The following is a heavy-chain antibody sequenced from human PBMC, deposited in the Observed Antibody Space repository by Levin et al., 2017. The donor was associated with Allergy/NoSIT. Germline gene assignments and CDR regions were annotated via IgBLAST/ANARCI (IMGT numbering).Heavy chain of an antibody. D-gene: IGHD5-12*01. CDR1: GFTFSDYY. J-gene: IGHJ6*03. CDR3: ARDRGIVATLRDYYMDV. CDR2: ITTPGSTV. V-gene: IGHV3-11*01. Sequence: LSLTCAASGFTFSDYYMSWIRQAPGKGLEWVSYITTPGSTVYYADSVKGRFTISRDNAKNSLYLQMNSLRAEDTAVYYCARDRGIVATLRDYYMDVWGKGTTVTVSS.